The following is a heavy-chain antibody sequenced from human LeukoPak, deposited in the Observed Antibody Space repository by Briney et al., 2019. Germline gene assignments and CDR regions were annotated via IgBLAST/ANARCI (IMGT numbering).Heavy chain of an antibody. CDR2: IYYSGST. J-gene: IGHJ6*03. V-gene: IGHV4-39*07. CDR3: ARESRTYPSYYYYYMDV. D-gene: IGHD1-14*01. CDR1: GGSISSSSYY. Sequence: SETLSLTCTASGGSISSSSYYWGWIRQPPGKGLEWIGSIYYSGSTYYSPSLKSRVTISVDTSKKQFSLRLSSVTAADTAVYYCARESRTYPSYYYYYMDVWGKGTTVTISS.